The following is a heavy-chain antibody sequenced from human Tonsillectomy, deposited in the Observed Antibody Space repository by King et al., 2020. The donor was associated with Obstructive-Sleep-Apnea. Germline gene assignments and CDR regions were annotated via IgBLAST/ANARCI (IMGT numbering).Heavy chain of an antibody. CDR1: GFTFSDYT. Sequence: QLVQSGGVVVQPGGSLRLSCAASGFTFSDYTMHWFRQTPGKGLEWVSLIYWDASTTFYADSVKGRFTISRDNNNNYLYLQMNSLRTDDTALYYCAKDYRYFAVWGRGTLVTVSS. D-gene: IGHD5-18*01. CDR3: AKDYRYFAV. J-gene: IGHJ2*01. V-gene: IGHV3-43*01. CDR2: IYWDASTT.